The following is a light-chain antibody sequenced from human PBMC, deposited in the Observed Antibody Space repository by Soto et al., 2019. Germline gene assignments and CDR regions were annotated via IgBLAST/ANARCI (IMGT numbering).Light chain of an antibody. Sequence: SYELTQPLSVSVALGQTARITCGGNNIGSKNVHWYQQKPGQAPVLVIYRDSNRPSGIPERFSGSNSGNTATLTISRAQAGGEADYYCQGWDSRTVVFGGGTKHTVL. CDR1: NIGSKN. V-gene: IGLV3-9*01. J-gene: IGLJ2*01. CDR3: QGWDSRTVV. CDR2: RDS.